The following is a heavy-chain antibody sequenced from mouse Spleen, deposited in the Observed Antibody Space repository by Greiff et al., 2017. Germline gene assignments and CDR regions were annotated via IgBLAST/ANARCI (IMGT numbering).Heavy chain of an antibody. CDR3: ARDGQLGRAWFAY. D-gene: IGHD3-2*01. CDR2: ISSGGGNT. CDR1: GFTFSSYT. J-gene: IGHJ3*01. Sequence: DVMLVESGGGLVKPGGSLKLSCAASGFTFSSYTMSWVRQTPAKRLEWVATISSGGGNTYYPDSVKGRFTISRDNARNTLYLQMSSLRSEDTAMYYCARDGQLGRAWFAYWGQGTLVTVSA. V-gene: IGHV5-9*01.